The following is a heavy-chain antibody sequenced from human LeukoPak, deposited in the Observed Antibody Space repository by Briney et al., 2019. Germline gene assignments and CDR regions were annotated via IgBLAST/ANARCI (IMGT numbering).Heavy chain of an antibody. D-gene: IGHD6-6*01. V-gene: IGHV1-2*02. Sequence: ASVKVSCKASGYTFTDYYMHWVRQAPGQGLEWMGWINPNSGGTNFAQRFQGRVAMTRDTSISTAYLELGSLRSDDTAVYFCAKARWQLVPYFDSWGQGTLVTVSS. CDR3: AKARWQLVPYFDS. CDR2: INPNSGGT. J-gene: IGHJ4*02. CDR1: GYTFTDYY.